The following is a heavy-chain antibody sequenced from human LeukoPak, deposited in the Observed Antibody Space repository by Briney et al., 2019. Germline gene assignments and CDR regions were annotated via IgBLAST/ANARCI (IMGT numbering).Heavy chain of an antibody. V-gene: IGHV1-69*06. CDR2: IIPIFGTA. CDR1: GRTFSSYA. CDR3: AREDDILTGYFDY. Sequence: ASVEVSCKASGRTFSSYAISWVRQAPGQGLEWMGGIIPIFGTANYAQKFQGRVTITADKSTSTAYMELSSLRSEDTAVYYCAREDDILTGYFDYWGQGALVTVSS. J-gene: IGHJ4*02. D-gene: IGHD3-9*01.